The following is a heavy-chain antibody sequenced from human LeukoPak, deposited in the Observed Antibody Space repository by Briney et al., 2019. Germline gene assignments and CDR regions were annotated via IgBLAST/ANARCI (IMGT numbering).Heavy chain of an antibody. J-gene: IGHJ4*02. CDR2: ISASGTTT. CDR3: AKGAQFDFWSGYTLEYFDV. D-gene: IGHD3-3*01. CDR1: GFSFTNYA. V-gene: IGHV3-23*01. Sequence: GGSLRLSCAASGFSFTNYAMNWVRQARGKGLEWVSVISASGTTTHYSDSVKGRFTISRDNSKNTLFLQINSLRAEDTAAYYCAKGAQFDFWSGYTLEYFDVWGKGTLVTVSS.